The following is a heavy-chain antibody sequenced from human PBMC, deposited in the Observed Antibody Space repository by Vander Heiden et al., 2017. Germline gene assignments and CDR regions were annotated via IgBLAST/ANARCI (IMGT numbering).Heavy chain of an antibody. CDR1: GSTFSSYA. D-gene: IGHD6-13*01. CDR3: ASVSSYSSSWYGGFFDY. V-gene: IGHV3-30*01. J-gene: IGHJ4*02. Sequence: QVQLVESGGGVVQPGRSLRLSCAASGSTFSSYAMHWVRQAPGKGLEWVAVISYDGSNKYYADSVKGRFTISRDNSKNTLYLQMNSLRAEDTAVYYCASVSSYSSSWYGGFFDYWGQGTLVTVSS. CDR2: ISYDGSNK.